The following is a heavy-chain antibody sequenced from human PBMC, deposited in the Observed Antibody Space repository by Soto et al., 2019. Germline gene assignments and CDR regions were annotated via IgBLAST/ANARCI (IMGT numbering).Heavy chain of an antibody. J-gene: IGHJ5*02. CDR1: GFSLSTSGVG. CDR3: AHGTEKFDP. V-gene: IGHV2-5*02. Sequence: QITLKESGPTLVKPTQTLTLTCTFSGFSLSTSGVGVAWIRQPPGKALEWLGLMYWDDDKRYSPSLKSRLPITKDTSKNHVVLTMTKMDPVDTATYYCAHGTEKFDPWGQGTLVTVSS. CDR2: MYWDDDK.